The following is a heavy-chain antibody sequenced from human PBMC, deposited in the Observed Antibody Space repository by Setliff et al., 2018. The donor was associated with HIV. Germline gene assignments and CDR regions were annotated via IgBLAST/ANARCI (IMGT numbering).Heavy chain of an antibody. D-gene: IGHD5-18*01. V-gene: IGHV4-39*07. CDR2: MYYSGST. J-gene: IGHJ4*02. CDR3: ARVFVDTAVLRVLEYYFDS. Sequence: SETLSLTCTVSGGSISSSSYYWGWVRQPPGKGLEWIGSMYYSGSTYYTPPLKSRITISLDTSKNQFSLRMRSVTAADTAVYYCARVFVDTAVLRVLEYYFDSWGRGTLVTVSS. CDR1: GGSISSSSYY.